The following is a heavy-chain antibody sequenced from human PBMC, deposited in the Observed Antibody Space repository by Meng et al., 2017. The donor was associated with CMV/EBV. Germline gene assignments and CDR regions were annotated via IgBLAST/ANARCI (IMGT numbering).Heavy chain of an antibody. CDR3: ARDYKFMITSVDY. Sequence: GGSLRLSCAASGFTFSSYAMHWVRQAPGKGLEWVAVISYDGSNKYYADSVKGRFTISRDNSKNTLYLQMTSLRAEDTAVYYCARDYKFMITSVDYWGQGTLVTVSS. CDR2: ISYDGSNK. V-gene: IGHV3-30*04. D-gene: IGHD3-16*01. CDR1: GFTFSSYA. J-gene: IGHJ4*02.